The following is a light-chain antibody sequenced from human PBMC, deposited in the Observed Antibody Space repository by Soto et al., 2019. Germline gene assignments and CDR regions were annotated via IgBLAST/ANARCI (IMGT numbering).Light chain of an antibody. CDR2: GAS. CDR3: QQYGSSPPT. Sequence: ETVSTQSPGTLSLSPGERATLSCRASQSVSSSYLAWYQQKPGQAPRLLIYGASSRATGIPDRFSGSGSGTDFTLTISRLEPEDFAVYYCQQYGSSPPTFGQGNKV. V-gene: IGKV3-20*01. CDR1: QSVSSSY. J-gene: IGKJ1*01.